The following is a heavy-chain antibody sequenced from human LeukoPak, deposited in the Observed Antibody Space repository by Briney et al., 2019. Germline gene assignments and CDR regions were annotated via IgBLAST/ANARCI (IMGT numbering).Heavy chain of an antibody. Sequence: PSETLSLTCAVYGGSFSGYYWSWIRQPPGKGLEWIGYIYYSGSTNYNPSLKSRVTISVDTSKNQFSLKLSSVTAADTAVYYCASYYDILTGYYAYWGQGTLVTVSS. CDR2: IYYSGST. J-gene: IGHJ4*02. V-gene: IGHV4-59*08. CDR3: ASYYDILTGYYAY. D-gene: IGHD3-9*01. CDR1: GGSFSGYY.